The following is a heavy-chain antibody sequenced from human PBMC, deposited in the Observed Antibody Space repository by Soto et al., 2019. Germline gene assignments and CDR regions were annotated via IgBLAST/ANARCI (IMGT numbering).Heavy chain of an antibody. J-gene: IGHJ4*02. D-gene: IGHD2-15*01. CDR2: ISSNGGST. V-gene: IGHV3-64*01. Sequence: GGSLRLSCAASGFTFSSYAMHWVRQAPGKGLEYVSAISSNGGSTYYANSVKGRFTISRDNSKNTLYLQMGRLRAEDMAVYYCARAREVCSGGSCYPSSFDYWGQGTLVTVSS. CDR1: GFTFSSYA. CDR3: ARAREVCSGGSCYPSSFDY.